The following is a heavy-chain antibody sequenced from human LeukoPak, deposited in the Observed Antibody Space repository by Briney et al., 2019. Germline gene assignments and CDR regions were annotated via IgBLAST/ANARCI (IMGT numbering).Heavy chain of an antibody. D-gene: IGHD3-22*01. Sequence: GASVKVSCKASGYTFTSYDINWVRQATGQGLEWMGWMNPNSGNTGYAQKFQGRVTMTRNTSISTAYMELSSLRSEDTAVYYCARDYYDSRGSSPNWFDPWGQGTLVTVSS. V-gene: IGHV1-8*01. CDR2: MNPNSGNT. CDR1: GYTFTSYD. J-gene: IGHJ5*02. CDR3: ARDYYDSRGSSPNWFDP.